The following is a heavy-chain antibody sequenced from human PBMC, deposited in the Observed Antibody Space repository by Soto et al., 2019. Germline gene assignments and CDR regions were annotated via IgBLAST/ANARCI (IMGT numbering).Heavy chain of an antibody. V-gene: IGHV1-46*01. CDR3: ARVIQRIAPAGHDAFDI. D-gene: IGHD6-13*01. J-gene: IGHJ3*02. Sequence: QVQLVQSGAEVKKPGASVKVSCKASGYTFTNYYIHWVRQAPGQVLEWMGIINPSGGSTNYAEKFLGRVTMTRDTSTTTVYTELSSLRSEDTAVYYCARVIQRIAPAGHDAFDIWGQGTMVTVSS. CDR1: GYTFTNYY. CDR2: INPSGGST.